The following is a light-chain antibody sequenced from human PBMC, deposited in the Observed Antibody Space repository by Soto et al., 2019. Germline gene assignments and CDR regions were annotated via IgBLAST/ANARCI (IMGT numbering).Light chain of an antibody. CDR2: TAS. CDR3: QQRLSYPIT. V-gene: IGKV1-9*01. J-gene: IGKJ5*01. CDR1: QGISDY. Sequence: DIQLTQSPSFLSASVGDGVTITCRASQGISDYLAWYQQKPGKAPKLLIHTASTLQTGVPSRFSGSGSGTEFPRTFSSLQVEDFATYYCQQRLSYPITFGQGTRLEIK.